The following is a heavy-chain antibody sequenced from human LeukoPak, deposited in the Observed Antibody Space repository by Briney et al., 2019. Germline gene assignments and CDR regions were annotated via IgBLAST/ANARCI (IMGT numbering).Heavy chain of an antibody. D-gene: IGHD3-22*01. V-gene: IGHV1-69*02. J-gene: IGHJ3*02. CDR1: GGTFSSYT. Sequence: SVKVSCKASGGTFSSYTLSWVRQAPGQGLEWMGRIIPILGIVNYAQQFQGRVTIIADKSANTAYMELSSLRSEDTAAYYCARAYDSSGYYDAFDIWGQGTMVTVSS. CDR3: ARAYDSSGYYDAFDI. CDR2: IIPILGIV.